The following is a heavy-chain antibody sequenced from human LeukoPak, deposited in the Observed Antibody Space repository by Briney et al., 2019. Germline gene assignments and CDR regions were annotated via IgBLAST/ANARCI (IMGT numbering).Heavy chain of an antibody. CDR2: ISSSGITI. V-gene: IGHV3-48*03. D-gene: IGHD3-10*01. Sequence: PGGSLRLSCAASGFTFSSYELNWVRQAPGKGLEWVSYISSSGITIYYADSVKGRFTISRDNAKNSLYLQMNSLRAEDTAVYYCARDSAGSGSYVGYFEYWGQGTLVTVSS. J-gene: IGHJ4*02. CDR3: ARDSAGSGSYVGYFEY. CDR1: GFTFSSYE.